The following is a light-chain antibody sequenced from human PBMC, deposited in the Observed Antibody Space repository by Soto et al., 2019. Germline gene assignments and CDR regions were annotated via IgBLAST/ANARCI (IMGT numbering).Light chain of an antibody. J-gene: IGKJ1*01. Sequence: DIVMTQFPDSLAVSLGERATINCKSSQTVLYSSNNKNYLAWYQQKPGQPPKLLINWASTRESGVPDRFSGSGSGTDFTLTISSLQAEDVAVYYCQQYYSIPRTFGQGTKVEIK. V-gene: IGKV4-1*01. CDR1: QTVLYSSNNKNY. CDR3: QQYYSIPRT. CDR2: WAS.